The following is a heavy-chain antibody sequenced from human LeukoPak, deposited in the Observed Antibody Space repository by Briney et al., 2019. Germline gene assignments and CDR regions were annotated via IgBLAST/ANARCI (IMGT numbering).Heavy chain of an antibody. Sequence: GSLRLSCSASGFTFSSYAMHWVRQAPGKGLEYVAAISSNGGSTYYADSVKGRFTISRDNSKNTLYLQMSSLRAEDTAVYYCVKDVEPAAATSTYYFDYWGQGTLVTVSS. V-gene: IGHV3-64D*09. CDR1: GFTFSSYA. D-gene: IGHD2-2*01. J-gene: IGHJ4*02. CDR2: ISSNGGST. CDR3: VKDVEPAAATSTYYFDY.